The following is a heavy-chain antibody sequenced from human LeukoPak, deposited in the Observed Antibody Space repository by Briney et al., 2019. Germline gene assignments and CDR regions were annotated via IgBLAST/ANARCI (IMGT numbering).Heavy chain of an antibody. V-gene: IGHV4-34*01. Sequence: SETLSLTCAVYGGSFSGYYWSWIRQPPGKGLEWIGEINHSGSTNYNPSLKSRVTISVDTSKNQFSLKLSSVTAADTAVYYCARDGDPPFDYWGQGTLVTVSS. CDR1: GGSFSGYY. CDR3: ARDGDPPFDY. J-gene: IGHJ4*02. CDR2: INHSGST. D-gene: IGHD4-17*01.